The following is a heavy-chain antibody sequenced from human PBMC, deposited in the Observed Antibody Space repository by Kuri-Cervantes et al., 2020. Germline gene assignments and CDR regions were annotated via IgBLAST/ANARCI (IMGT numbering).Heavy chain of an antibody. Sequence: GESLKISCAASGFTFDDYAMHWVRQAPGKGLEWVSLISWDGGSTYYADSVKGRFTISRDNAKNSLYLQMNSLRAEDTAVYYCAREGAGANYYYFMDVWGKGTTVTVSS. CDR2: ISWDGGST. D-gene: IGHD1-26*01. V-gene: IGHV3-43D*04. J-gene: IGHJ6*03. CDR3: AREGAGANYYYFMDV. CDR1: GFTFDDYA.